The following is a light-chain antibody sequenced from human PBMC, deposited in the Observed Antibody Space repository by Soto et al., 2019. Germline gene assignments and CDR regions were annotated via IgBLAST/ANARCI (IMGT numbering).Light chain of an antibody. Sequence: DIQMTQSPSSLSASVGDRVTITCQASQDISNYLNWYQQKPGKAPKLLIYDASNLETGVPSRFSGSGSETDFTFTISSLQPEDIATYYCQQYDNLPPMYTVGQGTKLEIK. CDR2: DAS. CDR3: QQYDNLPPMYT. V-gene: IGKV1-33*01. J-gene: IGKJ2*01. CDR1: QDISNY.